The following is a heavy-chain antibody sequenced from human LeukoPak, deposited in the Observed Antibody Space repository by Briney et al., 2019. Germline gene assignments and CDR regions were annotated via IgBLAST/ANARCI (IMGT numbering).Heavy chain of an antibody. V-gene: IGHV4-34*01. D-gene: IGHD3-16*02. CDR1: GGSFSGYN. CDR2: INHSGST. Sequence: SETLSLTCAGYGGSFSGYNWSWIRQPPGKGLEWIGEINHSGSTNYNPSLKSRVTISVDTSKNQFSLKLSSVTAADTAVYYCARVLKGLRLGELSFPWAFYDYRGQGTLVTVSS. J-gene: IGHJ4*01. CDR3: ARVLKGLRLGELSFPWAFYDY.